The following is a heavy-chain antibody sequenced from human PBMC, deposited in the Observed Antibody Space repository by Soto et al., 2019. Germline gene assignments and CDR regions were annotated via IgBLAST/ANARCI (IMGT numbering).Heavy chain of an antibody. D-gene: IGHD6-13*01. CDR1: GFTFSDHH. Sequence: EVQLVESGGGLVQPGGSLRLSCAASGFTFSDHHMDWVRQAPGKGLEWVGRIRNEPKGYTTEYAASVKGRFTISRYDSENSLYLQMNNLKTEDTAVYYCVRNLAAGGTFYFDYWGQGALVTVSS. J-gene: IGHJ4*02. V-gene: IGHV3-72*01. CDR3: VRNLAAGGTFYFDY. CDR2: IRNEPKGYTT.